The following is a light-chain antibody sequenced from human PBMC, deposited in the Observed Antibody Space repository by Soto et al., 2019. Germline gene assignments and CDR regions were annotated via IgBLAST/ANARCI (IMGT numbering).Light chain of an antibody. J-gene: IGLJ1*01. Sequence: QSALTQPASVSGSPGQSITISCTGTSSDIGASNYVSWYQQHPGQAPKLMIYDVNKRPSGISDRFSGSKSGNTASLTISGLQAEDEADYYCYSWNSTSDTQYVFGTGTKLTVL. CDR3: YSWNSTSDTQYV. CDR1: SSDIGASNY. V-gene: IGLV2-14*03. CDR2: DVN.